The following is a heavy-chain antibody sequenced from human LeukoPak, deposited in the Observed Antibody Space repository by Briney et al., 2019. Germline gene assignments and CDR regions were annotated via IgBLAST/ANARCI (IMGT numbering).Heavy chain of an antibody. CDR1: GFTFSSYA. D-gene: IGHD1-14*01. CDR2: ISGTGGST. CDR3: AKVGTVSDMDV. J-gene: IGHJ6*02. Sequence: GSLRLSCAASGFTFSSYAMSWVRQAPGKGLEWVSTISGTGGSTYYADSVKGRFTISRDNSKSTVYLQMNSLRVEDTAVYYCAKVGTVSDMDVWGQGTTVTVSS. V-gene: IGHV3-23*01.